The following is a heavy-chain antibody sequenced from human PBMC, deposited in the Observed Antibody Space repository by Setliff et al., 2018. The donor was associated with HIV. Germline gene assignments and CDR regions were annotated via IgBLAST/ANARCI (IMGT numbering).Heavy chain of an antibody. J-gene: IGHJ6*04. V-gene: IGHV3-20*04. CDR2: INWNGGST. CDR1: GFTFSTYG. Sequence: PGESLKISCAASGFTFSTYGMSWVRQGPGKGLEWVSSINWNGGSTGYADSVKGRFTISRDNAKNSLYLQMNSLRAEDTALYYCARDIPFGDLPMLQAYMDVWGKGTTVTVSS. D-gene: IGHD3-10*01. CDR3: ARDIPFGDLPMLQAYMDV.